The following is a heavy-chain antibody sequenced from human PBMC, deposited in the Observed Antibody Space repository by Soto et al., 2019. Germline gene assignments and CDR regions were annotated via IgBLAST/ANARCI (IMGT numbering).Heavy chain of an antibody. CDR3: ARDWAAADGTFYYYGMDV. CDR2: IYYSGST. Sequence: PSETLSLTCTVSGGSVSSGSYYWSWIRQPPGKGLEWIGYIYYSGSTNYNPSLKSRVTISVDTSKNQFSLKLSSVAAADTAVYYCARDWAAADGTFYYYGMDVWGQGPTVTVYS. CDR1: GGSVSSGSYY. D-gene: IGHD6-13*01. V-gene: IGHV4-61*01. J-gene: IGHJ6*02.